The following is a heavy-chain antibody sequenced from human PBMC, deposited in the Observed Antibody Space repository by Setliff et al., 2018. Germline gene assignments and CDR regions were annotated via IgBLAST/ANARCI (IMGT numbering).Heavy chain of an antibody. CDR1: GGTFSSYA. CDR2: IIPIFGTA. V-gene: IGHV1-69*06. D-gene: IGHD3-3*01. J-gene: IGHJ6*03. Sequence: RASVKVSCKASGGTFSSYAISWVRQAPGQGLEWMGRIIPIFGTANYAQKFQGRVTITADKSTSTAYMELSSLRSEDTAVYYCARDTFGRGLNYYYYYMDVWGKGTTVTSP. CDR3: ARDTFGRGLNYYYYYMDV.